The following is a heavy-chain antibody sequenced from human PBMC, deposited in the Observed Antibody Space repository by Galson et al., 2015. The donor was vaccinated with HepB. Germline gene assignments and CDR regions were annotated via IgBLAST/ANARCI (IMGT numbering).Heavy chain of an antibody. V-gene: IGHV3-23*01. CDR3: AKDFGYYYESLGWAANWFDS. Sequence: SLRLSCAASRVTLSNYAMSWVRQAPGKGLEWVSIISRDGGITYYADSVKGRFSISRDNSKNTLYLQMNSLRTEDTAVYYCAKDFGYYYESLGWAANWFDSWGQGTLVTVSS. CDR1: RVTLSNYA. CDR2: ISRDGGIT. D-gene: IGHD3-16*01. J-gene: IGHJ5*01.